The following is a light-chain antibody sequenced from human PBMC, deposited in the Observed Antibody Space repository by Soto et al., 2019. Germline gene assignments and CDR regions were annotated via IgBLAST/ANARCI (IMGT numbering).Light chain of an antibody. J-gene: IGLJ2*01. CDR2: DVS. V-gene: IGLV2-11*01. CDR3: CSYAGSYTPHVV. Sequence: QSALTQPRSVSGSPGQSVTISCTGTSSDVGGYNYVSWYHQHPGKAPKLMIYDVSKRPSGVPDRFSGSKSGNTASLTISGLQAEDEADYYCCSYAGSYTPHVVFGGGTKVTVL. CDR1: SSDVGGYNY.